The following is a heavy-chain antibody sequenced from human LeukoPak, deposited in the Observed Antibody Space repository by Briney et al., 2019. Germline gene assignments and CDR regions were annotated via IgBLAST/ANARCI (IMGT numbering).Heavy chain of an antibody. D-gene: IGHD3-10*01. V-gene: IGHV3-21*01. J-gene: IGHJ4*02. Sequence: GGSLRLSCAASGFTFSSYSMNWVRQAPGKGLEWVSSISSSSSYIYYADSVKGRFTISRDNAKNSLYLQMNSLRAEDTAVYYCVRMARGRRRYYFDYWGQGTLVTVSS. CDR1: GFTFSSYS. CDR3: VRMARGRRRYYFDY. CDR2: ISSSSSYI.